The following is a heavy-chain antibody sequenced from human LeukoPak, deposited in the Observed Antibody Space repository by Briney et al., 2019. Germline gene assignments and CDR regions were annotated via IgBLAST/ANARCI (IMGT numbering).Heavy chain of an antibody. CDR3: AREYDYVWIF. D-gene: IGHD3-16*01. Sequence: SETLSLTCAVSGYSLSNGFYWGWFRQPPGRELKYIGSIHHSGANYYNPSLKSRLTISVDTSKNQFSLKLSSVTAADTAMYYCAREYDYVWIFWGQGTLVTVSS. J-gene: IGHJ4*02. CDR1: GYSLSNGFY. CDR2: IHHSGAN. V-gene: IGHV4-38-2*01.